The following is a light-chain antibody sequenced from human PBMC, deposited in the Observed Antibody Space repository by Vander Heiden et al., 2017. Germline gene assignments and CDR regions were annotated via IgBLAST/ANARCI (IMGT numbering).Light chain of an antibody. CDR2: LGS. Sequence: DIVMTQSPLSLPVTPGEPASISCRSSQSLLHSNGYNYSDWYLQKPGQSPQLLIYLGSNRASGVPDRFSGSGSGTDFTLKISRVEAKDVGVYYCMQALQTPFTFGPGTKVDIK. CDR1: QSLLHSNGYNY. J-gene: IGKJ3*01. CDR3: MQALQTPFT. V-gene: IGKV2-28*01.